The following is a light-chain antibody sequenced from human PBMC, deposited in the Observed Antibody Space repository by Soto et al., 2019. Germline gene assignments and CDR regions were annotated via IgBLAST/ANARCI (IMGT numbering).Light chain of an antibody. CDR2: DVS. Sequence: QSALTQPASVSGSPGQSITISCTGTSSDIGDYKYVSWYKQHPGKAPKLMIYDVSNRPSGVSNRFSGSMSGNTASLTISGLQAEDEADYYCSSYTDSSFVIFGGGTKLTVL. V-gene: IGLV2-14*03. J-gene: IGLJ2*01. CDR1: SSDIGDYKY. CDR3: SSYTDSSFVI.